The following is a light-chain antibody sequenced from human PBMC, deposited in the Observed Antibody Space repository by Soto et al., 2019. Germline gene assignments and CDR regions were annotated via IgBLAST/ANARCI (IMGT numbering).Light chain of an antibody. CDR1: QSVGSY. J-gene: IGKJ2*01. CDR2: DAS. V-gene: IGKV3-11*01. Sequence: IVLTQSPATLSLSPGERATLSCRASQSVGSYLAWYQQKPGQPPRLLIYDASNRATGIPARFSGSGSGTDFTLTISGLEPEDFAVYYCQQRSSWFNFGQGTKLDIK. CDR3: QQRSSWFN.